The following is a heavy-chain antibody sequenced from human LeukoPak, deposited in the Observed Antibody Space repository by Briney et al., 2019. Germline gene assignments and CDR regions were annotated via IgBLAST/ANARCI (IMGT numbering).Heavy chain of an antibody. V-gene: IGHV4-34*01. Sequence: SETLSLTCAVYGGSFSGYYWSWIRPPPGKGLEWIGEINHSGSTNYNPSLKSRVTISVDTSKNQFSLKLSSVTAADTAVYYCARQTLSMVRGIRFWFDPWGQGTLVTVSS. CDR1: GGSFSGYY. CDR2: INHSGST. D-gene: IGHD3-10*01. J-gene: IGHJ5*02. CDR3: ARQTLSMVRGIRFWFDP.